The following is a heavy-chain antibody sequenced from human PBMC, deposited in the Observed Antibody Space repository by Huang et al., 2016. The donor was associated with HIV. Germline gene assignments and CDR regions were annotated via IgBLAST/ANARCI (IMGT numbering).Heavy chain of an antibody. V-gene: IGHV3-43*01. D-gene: IGHD3-10*01. CDR1: GFTFHDYS. Sequence: CAASGFTFHDYSMHWVRQPPGKGLEWVSLISWDGTITYYADSVKGRFTISRDNSKNSLFLQMNSLRTEDTAMYFCAREGGSYGSAPYYFDYWGQGTLVTVSS. CDR3: AREGGSYGSAPYYFDY. J-gene: IGHJ4*02. CDR2: ISWDGTIT.